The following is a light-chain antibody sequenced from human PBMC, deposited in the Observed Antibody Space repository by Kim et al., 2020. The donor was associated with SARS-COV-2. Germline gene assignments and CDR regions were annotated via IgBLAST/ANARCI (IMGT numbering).Light chain of an antibody. CDR3: AAWDDSLNGVV. CDR1: RSNIGSNS. CDR2: SNS. V-gene: IGLV1-44*01. J-gene: IGLJ2*01. Sequence: GQRVNISCSGRRSNIGSNSVSWFQQLPGTAPKLLIYSNSQRPSGVPDRFSGSTSGTSASLAISGLQSEDETDYYCAAWDDSLNGVVFGGGTQLTVL.